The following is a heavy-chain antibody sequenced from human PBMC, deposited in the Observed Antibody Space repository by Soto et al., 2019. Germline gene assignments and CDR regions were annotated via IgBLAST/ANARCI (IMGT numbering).Heavy chain of an antibody. V-gene: IGHV4-59*12. Sequence: SETLSLTCTVSGGSISSYYWSWIRQPPGKGLEWIGYIYYSGSTNYNPSLKSRVTISVDTSKNQFSLKLSSVTAADTAVYYCARGGYDSSGYYYDYWGQGTLVTVSS. CDR2: IYYSGST. J-gene: IGHJ4*02. D-gene: IGHD3-22*01. CDR3: ARGGYDSSGYYYDY. CDR1: GGSISSYY.